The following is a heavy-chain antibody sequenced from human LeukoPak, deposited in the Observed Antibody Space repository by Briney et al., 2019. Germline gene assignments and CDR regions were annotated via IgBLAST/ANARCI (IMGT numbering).Heavy chain of an antibody. V-gene: IGHV3-48*02. Sequence: GGSLRLSCAASGFTFSSYSMNWVRQAPGKGLEWLSYISSSSSIIYYAGSVKGRFTISRDNAKNSLYLQMNSLRDEDTAVYYCARDGDSSGYYAAFDIWGQGTMVTVSS. CDR2: ISSSSSII. CDR1: GFTFSSYS. CDR3: ARDGDSSGYYAAFDI. D-gene: IGHD3-22*01. J-gene: IGHJ3*02.